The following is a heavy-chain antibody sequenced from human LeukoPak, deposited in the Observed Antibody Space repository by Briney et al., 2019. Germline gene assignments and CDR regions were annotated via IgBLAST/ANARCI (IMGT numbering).Heavy chain of an antibody. J-gene: IGHJ6*02. CDR2: IYYSGSI. CDR3: ARYFWSGFGMDV. CDR1: GGSINSGDYY. V-gene: IGHV4-30-4*01. Sequence: SETLSLTCTVSGGSINSGDYYWSWVRQPPGKGLEWIGYIYYSGSIHYNPSLKSRVTISVDTSKNQFSLKLNSVTAADTAVYYRARYFWSGFGMDVWGQGTTVTVSS. D-gene: IGHD3-3*01.